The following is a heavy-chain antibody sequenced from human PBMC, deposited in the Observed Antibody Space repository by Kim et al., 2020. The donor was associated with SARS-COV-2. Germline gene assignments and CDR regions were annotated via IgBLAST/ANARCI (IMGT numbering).Heavy chain of an antibody. V-gene: IGHV1-46*01. CDR2: INPSGGST. CDR1: GYTFTTYY. J-gene: IGHJ4*02. CDR3: ARVSGYDYSPFDY. D-gene: IGHD5-12*01. Sequence: PSVKVSCKASGYTFTTYYMHWVRQAPGQGLEWMGIINPSGGSTTYAQKFQGRVTMTRDTSTSTVYMELSSLRSEDTAVYYCARVSGYDYSPFDYWGQGTLVTVSS.